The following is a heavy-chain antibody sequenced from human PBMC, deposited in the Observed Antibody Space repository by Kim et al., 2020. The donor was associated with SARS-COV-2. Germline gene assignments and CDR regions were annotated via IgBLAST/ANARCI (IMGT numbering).Heavy chain of an antibody. CDR1: GFTVSSNY. V-gene: IGHV3-53*01. J-gene: IGHJ6*02. CDR3: ARRFYAMDV. D-gene: IGHD3-16*01. Sequence: GGSLRRSCAASGFTVSSNYMTWVRQAPGKGLEWVSVIYSGGSTYYADSVKGRFTISRDNSKNTVYLQMSSLRAEDTAVYYCARRFYAMDVWGQGTTVTVS. CDR2: IYSGGST.